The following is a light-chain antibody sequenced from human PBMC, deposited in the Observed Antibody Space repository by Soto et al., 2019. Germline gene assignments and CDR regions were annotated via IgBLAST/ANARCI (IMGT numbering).Light chain of an antibody. CDR1: QSLLHSNGYNY. Sequence: DIVMTQTPLSLPVTPGEPASMWCGSSQSLLHSNGYNYLDWYLQKPGQSPQLLIYLGSNRASGVPDRFSGSGSGTDFTLKISRVEAEDVGVYYCMQPLQSWTFGQGTKVDIK. CDR3: MQPLQSWT. J-gene: IGKJ1*01. CDR2: LGS. V-gene: IGKV2-28*01.